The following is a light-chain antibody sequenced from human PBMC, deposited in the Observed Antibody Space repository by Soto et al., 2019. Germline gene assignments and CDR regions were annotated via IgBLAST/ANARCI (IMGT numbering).Light chain of an antibody. CDR3: AAWDDSLNGYV. J-gene: IGLJ1*01. V-gene: IGLV1-44*01. CDR1: SSNIGTNA. CDR2: NNN. Sequence: QSALTQPPSVSGTPGQRVTISCSGGSSNIGTNAVNWYQQLPGTAPKLLIYNNNQRPSGVPDRFSGSKSGTSASLAISGLQSEDEADYYCAAWDDSLNGYVFGTGTKVTVL.